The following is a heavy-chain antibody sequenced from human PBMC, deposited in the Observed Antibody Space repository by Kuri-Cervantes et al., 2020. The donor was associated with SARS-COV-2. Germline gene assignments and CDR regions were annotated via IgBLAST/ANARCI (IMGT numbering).Heavy chain of an antibody. CDR3: ARYKGGPITILEWLTAFDY. CDR1: GFTFSSYD. V-gene: IGHV3-13*01. D-gene: IGHD3-3*01. J-gene: IGHJ4*02. Sequence: GGSLRLSCAASGFTFSSYDMHWVRQATGKGLEWVSAIGTAGDTYYPGSVKGRFTISRENAKNSLYLQMNSLRAGDTAVYYCARYKGGPITILEWLTAFDYWGQGTLVTVSS. CDR2: IGTAGDT.